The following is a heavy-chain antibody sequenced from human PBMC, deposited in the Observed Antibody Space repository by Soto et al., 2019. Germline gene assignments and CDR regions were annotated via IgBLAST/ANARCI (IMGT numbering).Heavy chain of an antibody. CDR3: ARDRDTMIVVVTLTFDH. CDR1: GFTFSSYA. J-gene: IGHJ4*02. V-gene: IGHV3-30-3*01. Sequence: QVQLVESGGGVVQPGRSLRLSCAASGFTFSSYAMHWVRQAPGKGLEWVAVISYDGSNKYYADSVKGRFTISRDNSKNTLYLQMNSLRAEDTAVYYCARDRDTMIVVVTLTFDHWGQGTLVTVSS. CDR2: ISYDGSNK. D-gene: IGHD3-22*01.